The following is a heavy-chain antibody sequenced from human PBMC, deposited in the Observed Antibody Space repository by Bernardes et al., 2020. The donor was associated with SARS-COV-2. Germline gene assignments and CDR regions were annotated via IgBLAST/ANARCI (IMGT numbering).Heavy chain of an antibody. CDR2: ISGSGSTI. J-gene: IGHJ6*02. CDR1: GFTFSTSE. D-gene: IGHD3-9*01. Sequence: GSLRLSCAGSGFTFSTSEMNWVRQAPGKGLAWVSYISGSGSTIYYADSVKGRFTISRDNAKNSLYLQMNSLRAEDTAIYYCAMRDWLHSYYYYGLDVWGQGTPVTVSS. V-gene: IGHV3-48*03. CDR3: AMRDWLHSYYYYGLDV.